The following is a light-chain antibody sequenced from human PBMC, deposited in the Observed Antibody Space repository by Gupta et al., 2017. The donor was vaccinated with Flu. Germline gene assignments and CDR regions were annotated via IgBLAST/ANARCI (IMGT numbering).Light chain of an antibody. CDR2: SAS. V-gene: IGKV3-20*01. J-gene: IGKJ1*01. CDR1: ESISSY. Sequence: FTHSPGTLSLSLGDRATLTCRATESISSYVPWYQQKPGQAPKLLIHSASSRHTGVPDRFSGSGSGTEFTLSIISLEPEDFAVYYCHQEDYSPASFGQGTQVEI. CDR3: HQEDYSPAS.